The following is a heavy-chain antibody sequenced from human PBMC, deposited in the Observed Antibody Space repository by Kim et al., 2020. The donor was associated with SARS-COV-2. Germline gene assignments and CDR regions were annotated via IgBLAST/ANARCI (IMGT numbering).Heavy chain of an antibody. D-gene: IGHD3-10*01. V-gene: IGHV3-30*04. J-gene: IGHJ5*01. CDR2: ISFDGSKK. CDR1: GFSFSSYF. CDR3: ARDRDGWGGYYDS. Sequence: GGSLRLSCAASGFSFSSYFMHWVRQAPGKGLEWVALISFDGSKKYYADSVKGRSTISRDNSKNTLYLQMNSLRTADTAVYYCARDRDGWGGYYDSWGQGT.